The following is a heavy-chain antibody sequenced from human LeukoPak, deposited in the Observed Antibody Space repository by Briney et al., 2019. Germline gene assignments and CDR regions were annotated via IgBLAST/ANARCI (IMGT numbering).Heavy chain of an antibody. D-gene: IGHD3-10*01. CDR1: GYRFTSYW. CDR2: IDPSDSYT. V-gene: IGHV5-10-1*01. Sequence: GESLKISCKGSGYRFTSYWISWVRPMPGKGLEWMGRIDPSDSYTNYSPSFQGHVTISADKSISTAYLQWSSLKASDTAMYYCARRLYGSGSYWKDYWGQGTLVTVSS. J-gene: IGHJ4*02. CDR3: ARRLYGSGSYWKDY.